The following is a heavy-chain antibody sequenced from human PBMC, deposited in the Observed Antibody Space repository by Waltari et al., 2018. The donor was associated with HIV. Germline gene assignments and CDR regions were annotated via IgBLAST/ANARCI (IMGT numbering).Heavy chain of an antibody. CDR2: INPNSGGT. J-gene: IGHJ4*02. CDR1: GYSFTDYY. V-gene: IGHV1-2*02. D-gene: IGHD3-22*01. CDR3: ARDTSGDTSGGNY. Sequence: QVQLVQSGAEVKKPGASVKVSCKASGYSFTDYYMHWIRPAPGQGLEWVGWINPNSGGTNYAQKFQGRVTMTRDASINTVYMEVSSLRSDDTAVFYCARDTSGDTSGGNYWGQGTLVTVSS.